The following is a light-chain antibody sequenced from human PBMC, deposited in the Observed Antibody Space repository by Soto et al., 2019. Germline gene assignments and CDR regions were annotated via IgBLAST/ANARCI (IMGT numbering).Light chain of an antibody. CDR3: QQYNNWPPRWT. CDR2: GAS. V-gene: IGKV3-15*01. J-gene: IGKJ1*01. Sequence: EIVMTQSPATVSVSPGERATLSCRASQSVSSSYLAWYQQKPGQAPRLLIYGASTRATGIPARFSGSGSGTEFTLTISSLQSEDFAVNYCQQYNNWPPRWTFGQGTKLDIK. CDR1: QSVSSSY.